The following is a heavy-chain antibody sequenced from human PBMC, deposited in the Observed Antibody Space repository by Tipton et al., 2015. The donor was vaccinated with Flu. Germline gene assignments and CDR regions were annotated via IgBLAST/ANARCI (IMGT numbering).Heavy chain of an antibody. V-gene: IGHV2-5*01. J-gene: IGHJ3*02. CDR1: GFSLSTSGVG. D-gene: IGHD3-3*01. CDR3: AHIELYGFRDAFDI. Sequence: LVKPTETLTLTCTFSGFSLSTSGVGVGWIRQPPGKALEWLALIYWNDDKRYSPSLKSRLTITKDTSKNQVVLTMTNMDPVDTATYYCAHIELYGFRDAFDIWGQGTRVTVSS. CDR2: IYWNDDK.